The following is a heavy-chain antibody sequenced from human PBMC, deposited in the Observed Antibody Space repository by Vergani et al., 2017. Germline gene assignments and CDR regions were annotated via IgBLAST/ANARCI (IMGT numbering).Heavy chain of an antibody. V-gene: IGHV4-4*07. CDR2: IYSNGNG. D-gene: IGHD2-21*01. Sequence: QVHLQESGPGVVKPSDTLSLTCTVSGGSMSDFYWTWIRQPAGRGLEWIGRIYSNGNGNYNESLRSRLTMSIDTSRSQFSLSLSSVTAADTAVYYCARGNCGVNCPKYNWLAPGGRGILVTVSS. J-gene: IGHJ4*02. CDR3: ARGNCGVNCPKYNWLAP. CDR1: GGSMSDFY.